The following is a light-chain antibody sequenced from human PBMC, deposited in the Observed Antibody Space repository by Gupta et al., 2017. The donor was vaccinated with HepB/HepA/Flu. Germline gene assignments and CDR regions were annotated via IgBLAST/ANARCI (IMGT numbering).Light chain of an antibody. V-gene: IGKV1-39*01. CDR2: AAS. CDR3: QQTDSVPLT. Sequence: DVQMTQSPSSLSASVGDTVTITCRPSQTINNYLNWYQWKPGKAPKLLIYAASNLQSGVPSRFTGSGSGTDFILTIINLQPEDFATYYCQQTDSVPLTFGGGTKVGIK. CDR1: QTINNY. J-gene: IGKJ4*01.